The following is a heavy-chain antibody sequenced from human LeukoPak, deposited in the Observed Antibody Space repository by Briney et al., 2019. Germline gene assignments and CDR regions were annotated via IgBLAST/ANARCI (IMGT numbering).Heavy chain of an antibody. CDR3: TYSGSYYPDY. Sequence: SETLSLTCTVSSGSISSSTYYWGWIRQPPGKGLEWIGTIYYTGSTYYNPSLKSRVTISVDTSKNQFSLKLSSVTAADTAVYYCTYSGSYYPDYWGQGTLVTVSS. J-gene: IGHJ4*02. CDR2: IYYTGST. D-gene: IGHD1-26*01. V-gene: IGHV4-39*07. CDR1: SGSISSSTYY.